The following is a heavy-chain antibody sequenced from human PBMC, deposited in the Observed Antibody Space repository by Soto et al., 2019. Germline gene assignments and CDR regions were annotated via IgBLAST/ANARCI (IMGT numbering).Heavy chain of an antibody. V-gene: IGHV4-38-2*01. J-gene: IGHJ4*01. CDR3: SCADHLDLYSYF. D-gene: IGHD2-21*02. CDR1: AETIRRGYY. Sequence: PEKLRDTNAVSAETIRRGYYWAWIRLPQRKRLEWIGSIYHSGTAYYNPSLKSRVIISIDTSKNQFSLKLSSVTAADSAVYYCSCADHLDLYSYF. CDR2: IYHSGTA.